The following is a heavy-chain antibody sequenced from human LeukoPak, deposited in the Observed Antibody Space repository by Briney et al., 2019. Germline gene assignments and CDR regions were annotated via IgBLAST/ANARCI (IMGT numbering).Heavy chain of an antibody. CDR3: AKDPGYQVVYCFDY. Sequence: GGSLRLSCAASGFTFSSYSMSWVRQAPGKGPEWVSGISGSGGSTDYADSVKGRFTISRDNSKNTLYLQMNSLRVEDTAVQYCAKDPGYQVVYCFDYWGQGTLVTVSS. V-gene: IGHV3-23*01. J-gene: IGHJ4*02. CDR2: ISGSGGST. CDR1: GFTFSSYS. D-gene: IGHD2-2*01.